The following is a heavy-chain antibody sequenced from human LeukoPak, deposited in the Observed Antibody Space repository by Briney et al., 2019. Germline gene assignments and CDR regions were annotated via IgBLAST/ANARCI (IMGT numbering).Heavy chain of an antibody. CDR3: ATDIPPNHLTVYYFDY. CDR2: FDPEDGET. Sequence: GASVKVSCKVSGYTLTELSMHWVRQAPGKGLEWMGGFDPEDGETIYAQKFQGRVTMTEDTSTDTAYMELSSLRSEDTAVYYCATDIPPNHLTVYYFDYWGQGTLVTVSS. D-gene: IGHD3-9*01. J-gene: IGHJ4*02. CDR1: GYTLTELS. V-gene: IGHV1-24*01.